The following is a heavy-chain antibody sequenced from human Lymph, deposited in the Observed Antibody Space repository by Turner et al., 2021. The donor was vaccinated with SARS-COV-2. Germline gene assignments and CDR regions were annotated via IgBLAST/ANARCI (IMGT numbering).Heavy chain of an antibody. CDR2: IYSGGTT. D-gene: IGHD6-13*01. Sequence: EVQLVVTGGGFIQPGGSLRLSFADSGIIVRRNYMNWVRQDPGKGLEWVSVIYSGGTTYYADSVKGRFTISRDNSKNTLYLQMNSLRVEDTAVYYCARDLGTYGMDVWGQGTTVTVSS. CDR1: GIIVRRNY. J-gene: IGHJ6*02. V-gene: IGHV3-53*02. CDR3: ARDLGTYGMDV.